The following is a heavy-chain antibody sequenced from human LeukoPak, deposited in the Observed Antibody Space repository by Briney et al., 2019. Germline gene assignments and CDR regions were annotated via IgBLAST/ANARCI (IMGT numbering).Heavy chain of an antibody. CDR2: INHSGST. V-gene: IGHV4-34*01. J-gene: IGHJ3*02. CDR3: AGGRVRITMIPDAFDI. CDR1: GGSISSYY. D-gene: IGHD3-22*01. Sequence: SETLSLTCTVSGGSISSYYWSWIRQPPGKGLEWIGEINHSGSTNYNPSLKSRVTISVDTSKNQFSLKLSSVTAADTAVYYCAGGRVRITMIPDAFDIWGQGTMVTVSS.